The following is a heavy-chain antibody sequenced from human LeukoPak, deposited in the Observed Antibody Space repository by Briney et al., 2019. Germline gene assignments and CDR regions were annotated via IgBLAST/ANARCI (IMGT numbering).Heavy chain of an antibody. CDR2: ISYDANNK. V-gene: IGHV3-30*18. CDR1: AFTFSSYG. CDR3: AKDRHPARTDGYYFDY. Sequence: GTSLRLSCAASAFTFSSYGMHWVRQAPGKGLEWVAVISYDANNKYYADSVKGRFTISRDNSKNTLYLQMNSLRAEDTAVYYCAKDRHPARTDGYYFDYWGQGTLVTVSS. D-gene: IGHD1-14*01. J-gene: IGHJ4*02.